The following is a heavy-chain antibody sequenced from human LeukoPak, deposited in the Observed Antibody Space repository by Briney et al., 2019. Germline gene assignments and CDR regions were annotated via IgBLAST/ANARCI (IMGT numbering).Heavy chain of an antibody. D-gene: IGHD1-26*01. CDR2: VNADGGNT. CDR1: GFTFDNYR. Sequence: GGSLRLSCAASGFTFDNYRMSWVRQAPGHGLESVSTVNADGGNTYYADSVKGRFTISRDNSKSTLILQMNSLRVEDTALYYCTKRVKYGGTWDHFADWGQGTLVTVSS. V-gene: IGHV3-23*01. J-gene: IGHJ4*02. CDR3: TKRVKYGGTWDHFAD.